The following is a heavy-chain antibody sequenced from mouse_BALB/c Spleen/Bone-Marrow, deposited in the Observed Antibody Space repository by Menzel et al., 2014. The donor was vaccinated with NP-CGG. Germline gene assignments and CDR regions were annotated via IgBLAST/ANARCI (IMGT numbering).Heavy chain of an antibody. CDR1: GFTFTDYY. Sequence: EVKVVESGGGLVQPGGSLRLSCATSGFTFTDYYMSWVRQPPGKALEWLGFIRNKANGYTTEYSASVKGRFTISRDNSQSILYLQMNTLGAEDSATYYCARGWITTGFAYWGQGSLVTVSA. CDR2: IRNKANGYTT. J-gene: IGHJ3*01. CDR3: ARGWITTGFAY. D-gene: IGHD1-1*01. V-gene: IGHV7-3*02.